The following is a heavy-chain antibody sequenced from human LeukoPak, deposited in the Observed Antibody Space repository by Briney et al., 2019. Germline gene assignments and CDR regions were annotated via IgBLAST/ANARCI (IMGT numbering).Heavy chain of an antibody. CDR3: ARDRGHFDY. J-gene: IGHJ4*02. D-gene: IGHD3-10*01. V-gene: IGHV3-30*02. Sequence: PGGSLRLSCAASGFTFSSYGMHWVRQAPGKGLEWVAFIRYDGSNKYYADSVKGRFTISRGNAKNSLYLQMNSLRAEDTAVYYCARDRGHFDYWGQGTLVTVSS. CDR2: IRYDGSNK. CDR1: GFTFSSYG.